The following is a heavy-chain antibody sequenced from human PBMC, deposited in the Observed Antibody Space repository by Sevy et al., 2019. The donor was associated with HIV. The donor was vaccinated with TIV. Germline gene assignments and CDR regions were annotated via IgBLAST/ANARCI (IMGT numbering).Heavy chain of an antibody. D-gene: IGHD2-21*01. Sequence: SLRLSCAASGFSFSSYGMHWVRQAPGKGLQWMSYIQYDRSNKDYADSVKGRFTISRDNSKNTLYLQMNSLRVEDTAVFYCVKERGGEGGDHWGQGTLVNVSS. CDR3: VKERGGEGGDH. CDR1: GFSFSSYG. CDR2: IQYDRSNK. J-gene: IGHJ4*02. V-gene: IGHV3-30*02.